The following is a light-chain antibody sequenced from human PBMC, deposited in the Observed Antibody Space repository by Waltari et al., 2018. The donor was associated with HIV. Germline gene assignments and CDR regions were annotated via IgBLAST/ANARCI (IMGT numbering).Light chain of an antibody. CDR2: SNM. J-gene: IGLJ3*02. V-gene: IGLV1-44*01. CDR1: RSNIASNT. CDR3: AAWDDNMNGWV. Sequence: QSVLTQPPSASGTPGQRVTISCSGSRSNIASNTVNWYQQLPGTAPKLLIYSNMHRASGTPDRFSGSKARTAASLAISGLQSEDEADYYCAAWDDNMNGWVFGGGTKLTVL.